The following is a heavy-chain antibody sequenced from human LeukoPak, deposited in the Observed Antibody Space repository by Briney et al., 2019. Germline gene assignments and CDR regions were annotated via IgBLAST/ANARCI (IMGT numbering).Heavy chain of an antibody. Sequence: SETLSLTCAVYGGSFSGYYWSWIRQPRGKGLEWMGEINHSGSTNYNPSLKSRVTISVDTSKNQFSLKLSSVTAADTAVYYCARARVTTVTTGSPFDYWGQGTLVTVSS. J-gene: IGHJ4*02. CDR3: ARARVTTVTTGSPFDY. D-gene: IGHD4-17*01. V-gene: IGHV4-34*01. CDR1: GGSFSGYY. CDR2: INHSGST.